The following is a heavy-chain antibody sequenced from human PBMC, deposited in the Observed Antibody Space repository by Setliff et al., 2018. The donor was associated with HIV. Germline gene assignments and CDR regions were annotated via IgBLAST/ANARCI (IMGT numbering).Heavy chain of an antibody. J-gene: IGHJ4*02. CDR3: AKLGRAIDDGGSSLRLDF. V-gene: IGHV4-4*09. Sequence: SETLSLTCVVSDDSFSNYDWTWIRQPPGKALEWIGYISSSGTTNYNPSLRSRVTISIETSNTRFSLWLRSVTAADTATYFCAKLGRAIDDGGSSLRLDFWGQGMLVTVSS. D-gene: IGHD2-15*01. CDR2: ISSSGTT. CDR1: DDSFSNYD.